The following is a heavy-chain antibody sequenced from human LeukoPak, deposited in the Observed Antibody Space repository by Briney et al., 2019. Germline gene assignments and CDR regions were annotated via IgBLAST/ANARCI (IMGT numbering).Heavy chain of an antibody. CDR2: ISSSTRYT. V-gene: IGHV3-11*06. D-gene: IGHD3-22*01. Sequence: GGSLRLSCAASGFIFSDYYMSWIRQAPGKGLEWVSYISSSTRYTNYADSVKGRFNISRDNARNSLYLQMNSLSAEDTAVYYCGRGGDSSGYSLSLTYWGQGTLVTVSS. CDR1: GFIFSDYY. CDR3: GRGGDSSGYSLSLTY. J-gene: IGHJ4*02.